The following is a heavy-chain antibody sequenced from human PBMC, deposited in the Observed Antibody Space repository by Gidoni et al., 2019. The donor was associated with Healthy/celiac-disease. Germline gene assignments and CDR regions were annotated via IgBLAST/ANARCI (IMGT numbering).Heavy chain of an antibody. D-gene: IGHD6-13*01. V-gene: IGHV3-30*01. J-gene: IGHJ4*02. CDR2: ISYDGSNK. CDR3: ARDYSSRGDY. Sequence: GPAWVAVISYDGSNKYYADSVKGRFTISRDNSKNTLYLQMNSLRAEDTAVYYCARDYSSRGDYWGQGTLVTVSS.